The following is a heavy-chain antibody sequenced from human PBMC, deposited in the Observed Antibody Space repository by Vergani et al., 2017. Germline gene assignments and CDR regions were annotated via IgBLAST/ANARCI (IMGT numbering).Heavy chain of an antibody. Sequence: EVQLVQSGAEVKKPGATVKISCKVSGYTFTDYYMHWVQQAPGKGLEWMGLVDPEDGETIYAEKFQGRVTITADTSTDTAYMELSSLRSEDTAVYYCARGGTWFSQYNWNDGAFDYWGQGTLVTVSS. V-gene: IGHV1-69-2*01. CDR2: VDPEDGET. J-gene: IGHJ4*02. CDR3: ARGGTWFSQYNWNDGAFDY. CDR1: GYTFTDYY. D-gene: IGHD1-1*01.